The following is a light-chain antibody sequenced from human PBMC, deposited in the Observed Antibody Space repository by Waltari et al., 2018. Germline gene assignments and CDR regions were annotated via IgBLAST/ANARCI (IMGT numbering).Light chain of an antibody. CDR3: NSYAGSSWV. CDR2: EVN. CDR1: SSDVGGYNF. Sequence: QSALTQLPSASGSLGQSVTISCTGTSSDVGGYNFVSWYQQHPGKAPKLIISEVNKRPSGFPDRFSGSKSGNTASLTVSGLQAEDEADYYCNSYAGSSWVFGGGTKLTVL. V-gene: IGLV2-8*01. J-gene: IGLJ3*02.